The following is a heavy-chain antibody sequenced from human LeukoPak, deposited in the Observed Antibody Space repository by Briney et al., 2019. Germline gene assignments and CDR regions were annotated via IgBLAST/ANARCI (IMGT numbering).Heavy chain of an antibody. J-gene: IGHJ4*02. V-gene: IGHV4-59*08. CDR2: IYYSGST. CDR1: GGSISSYY. D-gene: IGHD4-17*01. CDR3: ARHTYGAPIEY. Sequence: SETLSLTCTVSGGSISSYYWSWIRQPPGKGLEWIGYIYYSGSTSYNPSLKSRVTISVDTSKDQFSLKLSSVTAADTAVYYCARHTYGAPIEYWGQGTLVTVSS.